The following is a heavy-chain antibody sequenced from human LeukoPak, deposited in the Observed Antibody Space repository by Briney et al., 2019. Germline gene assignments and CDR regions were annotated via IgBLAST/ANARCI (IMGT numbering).Heavy chain of an antibody. Sequence: ASVKVSCKASGYTFTGYYMHWVRQAPGQGHEWMGWINPNSGGTNYAQKFQGRVTMTRDTSISTAYMELSRLRSDDTAVYYCARDGPYYDFWSGLYYFDYWGQGTLVTVSS. CDR2: INPNSGGT. D-gene: IGHD3-3*01. CDR3: ARDGPYYDFWSGLYYFDY. J-gene: IGHJ4*02. CDR1: GYTFTGYY. V-gene: IGHV1-2*02.